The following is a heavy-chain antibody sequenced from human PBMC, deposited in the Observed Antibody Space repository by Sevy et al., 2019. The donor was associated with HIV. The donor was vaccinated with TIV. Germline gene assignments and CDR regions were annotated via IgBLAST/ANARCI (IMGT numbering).Heavy chain of an antibody. V-gene: IGHV3-30*09. J-gene: IGHJ1*01. Sequence: GGSLRLSCAASGFTFRSFSMHWVRQAPGKWLEWVTTVSYDGSHTYYADSVKGRFAVFRDNSRNLLNLQMNNLRPEDTAVYYCALERLSSDVAEYFQNWGQGTPVTVSS. CDR2: VSYDGSHT. CDR1: GFTFRSFS. D-gene: IGHD1-1*01. CDR3: ALERLSSDVAEYFQN.